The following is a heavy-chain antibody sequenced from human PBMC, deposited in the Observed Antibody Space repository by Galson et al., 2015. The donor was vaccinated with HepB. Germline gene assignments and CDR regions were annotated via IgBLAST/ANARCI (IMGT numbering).Heavy chain of an antibody. D-gene: IGHD2-15*01. J-gene: IGHJ4*02. Sequence: LEWVAVVSHDGNFKDYADSVKGRFTISRDDSKKTLHLQMNSLGAEDTAVYHCATEDCSGGLCLGHWGQGTLVTVSS. V-gene: IGHV3-30*04. CDR3: ATEDCSGGLCLGH. CDR2: VSHDGNFK.